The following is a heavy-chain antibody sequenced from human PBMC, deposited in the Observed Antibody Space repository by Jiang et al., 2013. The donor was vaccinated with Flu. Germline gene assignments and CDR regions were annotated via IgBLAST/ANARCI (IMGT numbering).Heavy chain of an antibody. V-gene: IGHV3-33*01. Sequence: VQLLESGGGVVQPGRSLRLSCAASGFTFSSYGMQWVRQAPGKGLEWVAVIWPDGSNRYYADSVKGRFTISRDNSKNTSYLQMNSLRAEDTAVYYCARGITSDYINWFDPWGQGTLVTVSS. J-gene: IGHJ5*02. CDR1: GFTFSSYG. CDR2: IWPDGSNR. CDR3: ARGITSDYINWFDP. D-gene: IGHD6-25*01.